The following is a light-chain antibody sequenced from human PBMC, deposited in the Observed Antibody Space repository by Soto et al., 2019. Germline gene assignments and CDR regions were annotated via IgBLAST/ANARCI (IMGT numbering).Light chain of an antibody. V-gene: IGKV3-11*01. Sequence: EVVLTQSPVTLSLSPGERATLSCRASQIFRGLLAWYQQKPGQAPRLLIYDAYNRATGIPPRFSGSGSGTDFTLTISSLEPEDSAVYYCQQRHMWPIKFGQGTRLE. J-gene: IGKJ5*01. CDR1: QIFRGL. CDR2: DAY. CDR3: QQRHMWPIK.